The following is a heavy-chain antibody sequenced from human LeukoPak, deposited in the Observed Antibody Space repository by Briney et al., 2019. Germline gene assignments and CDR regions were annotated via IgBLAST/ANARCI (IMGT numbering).Heavy chain of an antibody. V-gene: IGHV4-59*08. Sequence: SETLSLTCPVSGGSISSLYWSWIRQPPGKGLEWIGYIYYTGSTNYNPSLKSRVTMFVDMSKNQFSLKLSSVTAADTADYYCVRRVAGSSYRDYWGQGTLVTVSS. D-gene: IGHD3-22*01. J-gene: IGHJ4*02. CDR2: IYYTGST. CDR3: VRRVAGSSYRDY. CDR1: GGSISSLY.